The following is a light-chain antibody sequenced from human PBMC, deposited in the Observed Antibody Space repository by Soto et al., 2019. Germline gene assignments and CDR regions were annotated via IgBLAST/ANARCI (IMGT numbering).Light chain of an antibody. CDR2: EVT. Sequence: QSVLTQPASVSGSPGQSITISCTGTSSDVGGYNYVSWYQQHPGKAPKLMIYEVTNRPSGVSDRFSGSRSGNTASLTISGLQTEDEADYYCFSYTSGRTRVFGTGTKVTVL. CDR3: FSYTSGRTRV. CDR1: SSDVGGYNY. J-gene: IGLJ1*01. V-gene: IGLV2-14*01.